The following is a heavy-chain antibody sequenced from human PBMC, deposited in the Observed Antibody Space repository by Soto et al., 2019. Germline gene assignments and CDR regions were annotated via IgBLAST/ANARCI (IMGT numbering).Heavy chain of an antibody. CDR1: GFTFSSYS. J-gene: IGHJ4*02. D-gene: IGHD4-17*01. CDR2: ISSSSSYI. Sequence: AGGSLRLSCAASGFTFSSYSMNWVRQAPGKGLEWVSSISSSSSYIYYADSVKGRFTISRDNAKNSLYLQMNSLRAEDTAVYYCARDSPDYGDFDYWGQGTLVTVSS. CDR3: ARDSPDYGDFDY. V-gene: IGHV3-21*01.